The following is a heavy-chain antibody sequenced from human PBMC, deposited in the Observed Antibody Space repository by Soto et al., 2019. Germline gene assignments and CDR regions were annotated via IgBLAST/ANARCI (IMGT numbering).Heavy chain of an antibody. CDR3: VVRLQYYYYGMDV. V-gene: IGHV1-8*01. D-gene: IGHD3-10*01. CDR1: GYTFTSYD. J-gene: IGHJ6*02. CDR2: MNPNSGNT. Sequence: ASVKVSCKASGYTFTSYDINWVRQATGQGLEWMGWMNPNSGNTGYAQKFQGRVTMTINTSITTAYMELSSLRSDDTAVHYCVVRLQYYYYGMDVWGQGTTVTVSS.